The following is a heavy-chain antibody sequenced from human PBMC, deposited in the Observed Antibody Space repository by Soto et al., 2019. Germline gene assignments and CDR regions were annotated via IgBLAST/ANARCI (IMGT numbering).Heavy chain of an antibody. CDR3: ARSKGGYAPRLSSYGMDV. CDR1: GGSISSYY. V-gene: IGHV4-59*01. Sequence: SETLSLTCTVSGGSISSYYWSWIRQPPGKGLEWIGYIYYSGSTNYNPSLKSRVTISVDTSKNQLSLKLSSVTAADTAVYYCARSKGGYAPRLSSYGMDVWGQGTTVTVSS. D-gene: IGHD5-12*01. CDR2: IYYSGST. J-gene: IGHJ6*02.